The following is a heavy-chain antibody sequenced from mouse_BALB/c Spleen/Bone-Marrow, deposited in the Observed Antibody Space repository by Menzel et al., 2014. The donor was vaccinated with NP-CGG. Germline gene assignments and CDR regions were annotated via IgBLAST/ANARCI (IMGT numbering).Heavy chain of an antibody. CDR2: IDTSDSYT. CDR1: GYTFTCYW. D-gene: IGHD1-1*01. J-gene: IGHJ2*01. V-gene: IGHV1-69*02. Sequence: VQLQQSGAELVKPGALVKLSCKASGYTFTCYWMHWVKQRPGQGLEWIGEIDTSDSYTNYNQKFKGKATLTVDKSSSTAYMQLSSRTSEDSAVYYCARDSITTVVATDYWGQGTTLTVSS. CDR3: ARDSITTVVATDY.